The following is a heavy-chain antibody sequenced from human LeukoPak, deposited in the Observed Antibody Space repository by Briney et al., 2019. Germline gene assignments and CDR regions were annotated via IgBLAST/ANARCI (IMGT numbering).Heavy chain of an antibody. CDR2: IYYSGST. CDR1: GGSISSSSYY. J-gene: IGHJ5*02. V-gene: IGHV4-39*07. CDR3: ARGPPLRYFDWLPGGFDP. D-gene: IGHD3-9*01. Sequence: SETLSLTCTVSGGSISSSSYYWGWIRQPLGKGLEWIGSIYYSGSTYYNPSLKSRVTISVDTSKNQFSLKLSSVTAADTAVYYCARGPPLRYFDWLPGGFDPWGQGTLVTVSS.